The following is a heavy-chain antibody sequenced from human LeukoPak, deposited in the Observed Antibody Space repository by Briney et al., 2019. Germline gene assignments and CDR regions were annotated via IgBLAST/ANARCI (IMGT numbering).Heavy chain of an antibody. J-gene: IGHJ6*02. D-gene: IGHD2-8*01. Sequence: GGSLRLSCAASGFIVNSYVMSWVRQAPGKGLEWVSLIRGSGGSTYYADSVRGRFTISRDNSKNTLYLQMNSLRAEDTAVYYCAKDMGYFTGMDVWGQGTTVTVSS. V-gene: IGHV3-23*01. CDR2: IRGSGGST. CDR3: AKDMGYFTGMDV. CDR1: GFIVNSYV.